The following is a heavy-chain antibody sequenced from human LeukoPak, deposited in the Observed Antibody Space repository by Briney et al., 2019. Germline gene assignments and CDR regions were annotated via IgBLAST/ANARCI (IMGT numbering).Heavy chain of an antibody. Sequence: GRSLRLSCAAYGFTFSSYGMHWVRQAPGKGLEWVAVISYDGSNKYYADSVKGRFTISRDNSKNTLYLQMNSLRAEDTAVYYCAKDPGANYYPFYYYYYGMDVWGQGTTVTVSS. CDR2: ISYDGSNK. CDR1: GFTFSSYG. CDR3: AKDPGANYYPFYYYYYGMDV. D-gene: IGHD4/OR15-4a*01. V-gene: IGHV3-30*18. J-gene: IGHJ6*02.